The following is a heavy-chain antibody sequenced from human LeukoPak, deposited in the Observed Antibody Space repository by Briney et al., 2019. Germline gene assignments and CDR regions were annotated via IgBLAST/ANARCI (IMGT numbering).Heavy chain of an antibody. D-gene: IGHD2/OR15-2a*01. Sequence: SKTLSLTCTVSGDSISHYYWNWIRQPAGKGLEWIGRIYTSGNTNYNPSLKSRVTMSADTSKKQFPLMLTSVTAADTAVYYCARHPFSTPFDYWGRGTLVTVSS. V-gene: IGHV4-4*07. J-gene: IGHJ4*02. CDR2: IYTSGNT. CDR1: GDSISHYY. CDR3: ARHPFSTPFDY.